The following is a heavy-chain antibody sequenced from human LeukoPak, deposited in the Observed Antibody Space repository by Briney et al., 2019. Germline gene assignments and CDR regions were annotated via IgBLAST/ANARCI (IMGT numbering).Heavy chain of an antibody. CDR3: ARTQDRTLVWFGELLFHWYYFDY. Sequence: SETLSLTCTVSGGSISSYYWSWIRQPAGKGLEWIGRIYTSGSTNYNPSLKSRVTVSVDTSKNQFSLKLSSVTAADTAVYYCARTQDRTLVWFGELLFHWYYFDYWGQGTLVTVSS. CDR1: GGSISSYY. V-gene: IGHV4-4*07. CDR2: IYTSGST. D-gene: IGHD3-10*01. J-gene: IGHJ4*02.